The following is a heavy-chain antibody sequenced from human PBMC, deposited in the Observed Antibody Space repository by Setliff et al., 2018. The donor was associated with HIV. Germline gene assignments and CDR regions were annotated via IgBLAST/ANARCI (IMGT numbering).Heavy chain of an antibody. CDR1: GGSISNYY. CDR2: IYYSGST. D-gene: IGHD3-22*01. CDR3: ASRYHYYDSSGYYRQGAFDI. Sequence: SETLSLTCTVSGGSISNYYWGWIRQPPGKGLEWIGSIYYSGSTYYNPSLKSRVTISVDTSKNQFSLKLSSVTAADTAGYYCASRYHYYDSSGYYRQGAFDIWGQGTMVTVSS. J-gene: IGHJ3*02. V-gene: IGHV4-39*01.